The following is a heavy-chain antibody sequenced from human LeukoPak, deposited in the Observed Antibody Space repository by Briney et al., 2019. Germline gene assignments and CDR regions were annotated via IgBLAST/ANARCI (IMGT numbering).Heavy chain of an antibody. CDR2: MNPNSGNT. Sequence: GASVKVSCKASGYTFTSYDINWVRQATGQGLEWMGWMNPNSGNTGYAQKFQGRVTMTRNTSISTAYMELSGLRSEDTAVYYCARRGRPYSSGWTYFDYWGQGTLVTVSS. CDR3: ARRGRPYSSGWTYFDY. J-gene: IGHJ4*02. CDR1: GYTFTSYD. V-gene: IGHV1-8*01. D-gene: IGHD6-19*01.